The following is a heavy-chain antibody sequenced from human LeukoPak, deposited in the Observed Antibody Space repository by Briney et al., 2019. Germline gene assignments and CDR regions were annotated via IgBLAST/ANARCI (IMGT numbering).Heavy chain of an antibody. J-gene: IGHJ4*02. CDR3: ASTSGYSYEFDY. D-gene: IGHD5-18*01. Sequence: SETLSLTCTVSGGSISSYYWSWIRQPPGKGLEWIGYIYYSGSTNYNPSLKSRVTISVDTSKNQFSLKLSSMTAADTAVYYCASTSGYSYEFDYWGQGTLVTVSS. CDR2: IYYSGST. V-gene: IGHV4-59*01. CDR1: GGSISSYY.